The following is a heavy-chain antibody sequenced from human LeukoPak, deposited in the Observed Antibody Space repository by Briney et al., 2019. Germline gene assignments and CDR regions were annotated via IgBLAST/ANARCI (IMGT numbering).Heavy chain of an antibody. Sequence: PSETLSLTCTVSGGSISSSSYYWGWIRQPPGKGLEWTGSIYCSGSTYYNPSLKSRVTISVDTSKNQFSLKLSSVTAADTAVYYCYYYYYYMDVWGKGTTVTVSS. V-gene: IGHV4-39*01. CDR2: IYCSGST. J-gene: IGHJ6*03. CDR3: YYYYYYMDV. CDR1: GGSISSSSYY.